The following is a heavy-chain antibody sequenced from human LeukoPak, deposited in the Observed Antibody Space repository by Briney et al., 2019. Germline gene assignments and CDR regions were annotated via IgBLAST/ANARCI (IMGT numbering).Heavy chain of an antibody. CDR3: ARAEMATADY. J-gene: IGHJ4*02. CDR2: ISAYNGNT. V-gene: IGHV1-18*01. D-gene: IGHD5-24*01. Sequence: ASVKVSCKASGYTFTSYGISWVRQAPGQGLEWMGWISAYNGNTNYAQKLQGRVTMTRDMSTSTVYMELSSLRSEDTAVYYCARAEMATADYWGQGTLVTVSS. CDR1: GYTFTSYG.